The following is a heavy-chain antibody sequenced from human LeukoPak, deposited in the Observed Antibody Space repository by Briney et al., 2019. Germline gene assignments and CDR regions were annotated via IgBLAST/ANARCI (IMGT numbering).Heavy chain of an antibody. CDR2: ISTGSSII. CDR1: GFTFSAYS. D-gene: IGHD3-3*01. Sequence: PGGSLRLSCAASGFTFSAYSINWIRQAPGKGLEWISYISTGSSIIYYADSVKGRFAISRDNAKKSLYLQMNSLRAEDTAVYYCARDLGFLEGFDPWGQGTLVTVSS. CDR3: ARDLGFLEGFDP. V-gene: IGHV3-48*01. J-gene: IGHJ5*02.